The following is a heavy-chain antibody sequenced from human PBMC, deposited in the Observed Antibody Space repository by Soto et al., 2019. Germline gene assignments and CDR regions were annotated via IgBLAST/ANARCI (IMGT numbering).Heavy chain of an antibody. J-gene: IGHJ5*02. CDR3: ARAYYDASGYGLDP. CDR2: INHSGST. Sequence: SLTCTVPGGSISSYYWSWIRQPPGKGLERIGEINHSGSTNYNPSLKSRVTISVDTSNNQFSLSLNSVTAADTAVYYCARAYYDASGYGLDPWGQGTLVTVSS. CDR1: GGSISSYY. V-gene: IGHV4-59*01. D-gene: IGHD3-22*01.